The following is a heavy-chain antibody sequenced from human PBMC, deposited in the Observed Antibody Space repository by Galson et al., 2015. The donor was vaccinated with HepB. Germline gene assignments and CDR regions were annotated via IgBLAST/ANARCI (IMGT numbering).Heavy chain of an antibody. CDR3: ARQYDTSGYYVY. CDR1: EVSFSNYA. V-gene: IGHV1-69*13. J-gene: IGHJ4*02. CDR2: IIPLFGSA. Sequence: SVKVSCKASEVSFSNYAISWLRQAPGQGLEWMGGIIPLFGSANYAQKLQGRVTITADESTSTTYMELRSLRSEDTALYYCARQYDTSGYYVYWGQGTLVTVSS. D-gene: IGHD3-22*01.